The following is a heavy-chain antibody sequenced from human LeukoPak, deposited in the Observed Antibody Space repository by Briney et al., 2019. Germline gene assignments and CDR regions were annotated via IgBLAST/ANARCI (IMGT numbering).Heavy chain of an antibody. CDR1: GFTFSSNW. J-gene: IGHJ4*02. Sequence: GGSLRLPCAASGFTFSSNWMHWVRQAPGKGLVWVSRINEDGSTTNYADSVKGRFTISRDNAKNTLYLQMNSLRAEDTAVYYCVRDLGGRSGHWGQGTLVTVSS. D-gene: IGHD1-26*01. CDR3: VRDLGGRSGH. CDR2: INEDGSTT. V-gene: IGHV3-74*01.